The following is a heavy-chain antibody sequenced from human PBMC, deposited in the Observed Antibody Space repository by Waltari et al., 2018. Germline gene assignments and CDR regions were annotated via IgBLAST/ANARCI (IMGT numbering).Heavy chain of an antibody. Sequence: EVHLVQSGGGLVQPGGSLRLSCAASGFTFSSYCMDWFRQAPGKGLEWVSYISSSSSTVYYADSVKGRFTISRDNAKNSLYLQMNSLRAEDTAVYYCAREYYTHFDYWGQGTLVTVSS. CDR2: ISSSSSTV. CDR3: AREYYTHFDY. J-gene: IGHJ4*02. CDR1: GFTFSSYC. V-gene: IGHV3-48*01. D-gene: IGHD3-10*01.